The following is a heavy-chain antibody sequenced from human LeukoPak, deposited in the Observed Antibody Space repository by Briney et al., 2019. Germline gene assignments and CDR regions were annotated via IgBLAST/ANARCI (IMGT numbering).Heavy chain of an antibody. CDR3: ARQDTGDILTSYYKRPCYMDD. V-gene: IGHV4-59*01. CDR2: IYYCGSN. J-gene: IGHJ6*03. Sequence: SGTLSLTCTVSGGPINSYYWSWIRQPPGKGLKWIGYIYYCGSNNYNPPLKSPVTNSINTPKNQSSLTLSPVTAADTAVYYCARQDTGDILTSYYKRPCYMDDWGKGTTVTVSS. D-gene: IGHD3-9*01. CDR1: GGPINSYY.